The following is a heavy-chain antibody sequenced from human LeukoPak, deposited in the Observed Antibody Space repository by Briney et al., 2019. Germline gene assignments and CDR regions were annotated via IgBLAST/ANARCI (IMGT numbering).Heavy chain of an antibody. Sequence: SETLSLTCTVSGGSISSYYWSWIRQPPGKGLECIGYIYYSGSTNYNPSLKSRVTISVDTSKNQFSLKLSSVTAADTAVYYCARRGYYDSSGYYSYDAFDIWGQGTMVTVSS. V-gene: IGHV4-59*01. D-gene: IGHD3-22*01. CDR3: ARRGYYDSSGYYSYDAFDI. J-gene: IGHJ3*02. CDR2: IYYSGST. CDR1: GGSISSYY.